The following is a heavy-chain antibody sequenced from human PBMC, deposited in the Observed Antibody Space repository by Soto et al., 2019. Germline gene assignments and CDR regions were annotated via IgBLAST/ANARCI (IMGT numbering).Heavy chain of an antibody. CDR3: ARRYDSSFSCFDP. Sequence: PSETLSLTCAVSGYSISSGYYWGWIRQPPGKGLEWIGSIYHSGSTYYNPSLKSRVTISVDTSKNQFSLKLSSVTAADTAVYYCARRYDSSFSCFDPWGQGTLVTVSS. D-gene: IGHD3-22*01. V-gene: IGHV4-38-2*01. J-gene: IGHJ5*02. CDR1: GYSISSGYY. CDR2: IYHSGST.